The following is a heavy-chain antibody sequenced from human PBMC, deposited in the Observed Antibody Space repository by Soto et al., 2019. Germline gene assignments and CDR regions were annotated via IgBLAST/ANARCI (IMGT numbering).Heavy chain of an antibody. CDR3: ARNLRIVACTYYFYYDKAV. Sequence: SETLSITCTVSGGSISSISHYWGWIRQPPGKGLEWIGSILYSGTSYYSPSLKSRVTISADTSKNQFSLKLSSVTAADTAVYYCARNLRIVACTYYFYYDKAVWGQATTVTVSS. J-gene: IGHJ6*02. CDR2: ILYSGTS. V-gene: IGHV4-39*01. D-gene: IGHD6-6*01. CDR1: GGSISSISHY.